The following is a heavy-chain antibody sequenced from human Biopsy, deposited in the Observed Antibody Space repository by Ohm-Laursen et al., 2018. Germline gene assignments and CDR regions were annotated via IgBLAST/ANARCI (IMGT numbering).Heavy chain of an antibody. CDR2: IYFTGRT. CDR3: ASAGYNPDWNFDL. D-gene: IGHD5-24*01. V-gene: IGHV4-59*12. Sequence: GTLSLTCTVSGGPIDSYDWSWIRQPPGKALEWIGYIYFTGRTSYNPSLKSRVTMSVNTSKKQSSLRLSSVTAADTAVYYCASAGYNPDWNFDLWGRGTRVTVSS. CDR1: GGPIDSYD. J-gene: IGHJ2*01.